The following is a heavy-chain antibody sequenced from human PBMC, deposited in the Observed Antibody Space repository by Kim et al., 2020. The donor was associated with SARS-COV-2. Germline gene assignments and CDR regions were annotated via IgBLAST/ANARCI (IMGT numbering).Heavy chain of an antibody. V-gene: IGHV4-59*01. J-gene: IGHJ5*02. Sequence: SETLSLTCTVSGGSISSYYWSWIRQPPGKGLEWIGYIYYSGSTNYNPSLKSRVTISVDTSKNQFSLKLSSVTAADTAVYYCARASVAASRGWFNPWGQGTLVTVSS. CDR2: IYYSGST. D-gene: IGHD6-19*01. CDR3: ARASVAASRGWFNP. CDR1: GGSISSYY.